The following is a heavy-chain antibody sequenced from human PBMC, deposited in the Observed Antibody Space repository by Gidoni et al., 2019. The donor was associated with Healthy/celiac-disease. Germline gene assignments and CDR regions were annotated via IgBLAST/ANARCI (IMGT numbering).Heavy chain of an antibody. V-gene: IGHV3-11*01. CDR2: ISSSGSTI. CDR1: GFTFSDYY. J-gene: IGHJ6*02. CDR3: ARDLNYYGSGSYYLLLGMVQDDGMDV. Sequence: QVQLVESGGGLVKPGGSLRLSCAASGFTFSDYYMSWIRQAPGTGMGWVSYISSSGSTIYYADSVKGRFTISRDNAKNSLYLQMNSLRAEDTAVYYCARDLNYYGSGSYYLLLGMVQDDGMDVWGQGTTVTVSS. D-gene: IGHD3-10*01.